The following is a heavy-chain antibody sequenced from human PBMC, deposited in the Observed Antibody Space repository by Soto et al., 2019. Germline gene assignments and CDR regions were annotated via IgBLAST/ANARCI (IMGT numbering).Heavy chain of an antibody. J-gene: IGHJ3*01. D-gene: IGHD1-26*01. CDR3: ARGDVGAFDL. CDR1: DFTFSYYW. CDR2: IHSDGSST. Sequence: EVQLVESGGGLVQPGGSLRLSCVASDFTFSYYWMHLVRQVPGKGLVWVSRIHSDGSSTTYADSVKGRFTISRDNAKNTLYLQMASLRVEDTAVYYCARGDVGAFDLWGQGTMVTVSS. V-gene: IGHV3-74*03.